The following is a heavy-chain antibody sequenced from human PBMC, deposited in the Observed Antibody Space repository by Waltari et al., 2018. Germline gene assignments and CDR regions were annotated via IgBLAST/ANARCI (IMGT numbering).Heavy chain of an antibody. J-gene: IGHJ4*02. CDR1: GYSFTNYW. D-gene: IGHD6-19*01. CDR3: ASTPVGYNSGWYGNN. Sequence: VQLVQSGAEVKKSGESLKISCKGSGYSFTNYWIGWVRQMPGKGLEWLGSTDLGDPDTRYSPSFQGQVTISADRSINTAYLQWSRLKASDTAIYYCASTPVGYNSGWYGNNWGQGTLVTVSA. V-gene: IGHV5-51*01. CDR2: TDLGDPDT.